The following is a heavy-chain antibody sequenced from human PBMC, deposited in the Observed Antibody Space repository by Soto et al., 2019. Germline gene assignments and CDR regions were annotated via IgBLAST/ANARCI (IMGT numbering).Heavy chain of an antibody. J-gene: IGHJ5*02. CDR3: ARMSGVRGAHRFDP. CDR2: INHSGST. V-gene: IGHV4-34*01. D-gene: IGHD3-10*01. CDR1: GGSFSGYY. Sequence: QVQLQQWGAGLLKPSETLSLTCAVYGGSFSGYYWSWIRQPPGKGLEWIGEINHSGSTNYNPSLKSLVTISVDTSKNQFSLKRSSVTAADTAVYYCARMSGVRGAHRFDPWGQGTLVTVSS.